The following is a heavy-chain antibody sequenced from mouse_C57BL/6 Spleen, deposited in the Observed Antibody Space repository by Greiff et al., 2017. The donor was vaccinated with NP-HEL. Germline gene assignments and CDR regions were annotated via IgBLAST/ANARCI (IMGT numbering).Heavy chain of an antibody. CDR2: IDPETGGT. CDR3: TRRGNSNYVGYYAMDY. D-gene: IGHD2-5*01. V-gene: IGHV1-15*01. CDR1: GYTFTDYE. Sequence: VQLQESGAELVRPGASVTLSCKASGYTFTDYEMHWVKQTPVHGLEWIGAIDPETGGTAYNQKFKGKAILTADKSSSTAYMELRSLTSEDSAVYYCTRRGNSNYVGYYAMDYWGQGTSVTVSS. J-gene: IGHJ4*01.